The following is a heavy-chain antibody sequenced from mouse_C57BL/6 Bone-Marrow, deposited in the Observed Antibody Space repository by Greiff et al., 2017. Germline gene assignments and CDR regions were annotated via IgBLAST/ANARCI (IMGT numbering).Heavy chain of an antibody. J-gene: IGHJ3*01. Sequence: VKLVESGAELARPGASVKMSCKASGYTFTSYTMHWVKQRPGQGLEWIGYINPSSGYTKYNQKFKDKATLTADKSSSTAYMQLSSLTSEDSAVYYCARSVWGFADWGKGTLVTVSA. D-gene: IGHD2-10*02. V-gene: IGHV1-4*01. CDR2: INPSSGYT. CDR1: GYTFTSYT. CDR3: ARSVWGFAD.